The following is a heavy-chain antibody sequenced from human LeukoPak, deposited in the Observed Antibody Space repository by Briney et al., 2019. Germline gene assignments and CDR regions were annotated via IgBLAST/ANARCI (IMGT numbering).Heavy chain of an antibody. V-gene: IGHV4-38-2*02. CDR3: ARVRQGRWLQNGPHDAFDI. CDR2: IYHSGST. J-gene: IGHJ3*02. CDR1: GYSISSGYY. Sequence: PSETLSLTCTVSGYSISSGYYWGWIRQPPGKGLEWIGSIYHSGSTYYNPSLKSRVTISVDTSKNQFSLKLSSVTAADTAVYYCARVRQGRWLQNGPHDAFDIWGQGTMVTVSS. D-gene: IGHD5-24*01.